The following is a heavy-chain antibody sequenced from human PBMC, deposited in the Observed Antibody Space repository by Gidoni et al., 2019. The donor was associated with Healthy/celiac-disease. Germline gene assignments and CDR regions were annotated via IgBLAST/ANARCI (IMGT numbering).Heavy chain of an antibody. CDR1: GFTFSSYS. Sequence: EVQLVASGGGLVKPGGSLRLSCAASGFTFSSYSMNWVRQAPGKGLEWVSSSSSSSSYIYYAASVKGRFTISRDNAKNSLYLQMNSLRAEDTAVYYCARDRVIVVDDAFDIWGQGTMVTVSS. V-gene: IGHV3-21*01. CDR2: SSSSSSYI. CDR3: ARDRVIVVDDAFDI. D-gene: IGHD3-22*01. J-gene: IGHJ3*02.